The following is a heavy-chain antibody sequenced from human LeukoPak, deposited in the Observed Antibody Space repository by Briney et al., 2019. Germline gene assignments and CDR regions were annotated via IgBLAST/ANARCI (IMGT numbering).Heavy chain of an antibody. CDR2: IIPILGIA. J-gene: IGHJ4*02. Sequence: GSSVKVCCKASGGTFSSYAISWVRQAPGQGLEWMGRIIPILGIANYAQKFQGRVTITADKSTSTAYMELSSLRSEDTAVYYCATSIVVVTAIRDYFDYWGQGTLVTVSS. CDR1: GGTFSSYA. CDR3: ATSIVVVTAIRDYFDY. V-gene: IGHV1-69*04. D-gene: IGHD2-21*02.